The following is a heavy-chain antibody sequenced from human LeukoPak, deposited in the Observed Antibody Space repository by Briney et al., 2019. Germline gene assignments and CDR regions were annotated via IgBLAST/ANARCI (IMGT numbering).Heavy chain of an antibody. D-gene: IGHD2-15*01. J-gene: IGHJ3*01. Sequence: PSETLSLTCTVSGGSISSYYWSWTRQPAGKGLDWIGRIYTSGSTNYNPSPKSRVTMSVDTSKNQFSLKLSSVTAADTAVYYCARDSLGYCSGGSCSTVFHLWRQATMVTVSS. V-gene: IGHV4-4*07. CDR2: IYTSGST. CDR1: GGSISSYY. CDR3: ARDSLGYCSGGSCSTVFHL.